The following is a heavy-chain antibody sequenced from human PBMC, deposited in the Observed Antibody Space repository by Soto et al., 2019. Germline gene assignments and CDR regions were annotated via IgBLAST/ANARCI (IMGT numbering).Heavy chain of an antibody. D-gene: IGHD5-18*01. CDR2: INSDGSST. Sequence: VQLVESGGGLVQPGGSLRLSCAASGFTFSSYWMHWVRQAPGKGLVWVSRINSDGSSTSYADSVKGRFTISRDNAKNTLYLPMNSLRAEDTAVYYWARPAMVRVGAFDIWGQGTMVTVSS. J-gene: IGHJ3*02. CDR1: GFTFSSYW. V-gene: IGHV3-74*01. CDR3: ARPAMVRVGAFDI.